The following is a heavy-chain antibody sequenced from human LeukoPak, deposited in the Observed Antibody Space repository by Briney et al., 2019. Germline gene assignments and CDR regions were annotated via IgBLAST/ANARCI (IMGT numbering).Heavy chain of an antibody. CDR1: GLTFSSYA. J-gene: IGHJ4*02. CDR2: ISGSGRST. V-gene: IGHV3-23*01. CDR3: AKEVPGPVWLPYFDY. D-gene: IGHD5-24*01. Sequence: PGGSLRLSCAASGLTFSSYAMSWVRQAPGKGLDWVSSISGSGRSTYYADSVKGRFTISRDNSKNTLYLQMNSLRAEDTAVYYCAKEVPGPVWLPYFDYWGQGTLVTVSS.